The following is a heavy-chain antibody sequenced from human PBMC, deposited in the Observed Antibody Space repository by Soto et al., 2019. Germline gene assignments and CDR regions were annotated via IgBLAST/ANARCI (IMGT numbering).Heavy chain of an antibody. CDR2: ISAYNGKT. J-gene: IGHJ6*03. CDR3: ACVPGSGYDSQDYYYYMDV. D-gene: IGHD5-12*01. Sequence: ASVKVSWKASGYTFSSYGISWGRQAPGQRVEWMGWISAYNGKTNYAQKLPGRVTMTTDTTTSPAYMGLRRLRFEDTGVYYCACVPGSGYDSQDYYYYMDVWGKGTTVTVSS. CDR1: GYTFSSYG. V-gene: IGHV1-18*01.